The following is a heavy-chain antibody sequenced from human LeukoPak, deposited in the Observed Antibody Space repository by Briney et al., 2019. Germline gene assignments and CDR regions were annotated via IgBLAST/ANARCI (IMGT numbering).Heavy chain of an antibody. Sequence: GGSLRLSCAASGFTFSSYAMSWVRQAPGKGLEWVSAISGSGGSTYYADSVKGRFTISRDNSKNTLYLQMNSLRAEDTAGYYCANPAVAGTIRNWFDPWGEGTLVTVSS. CDR3: ANPAVAGTIRNWFDP. J-gene: IGHJ5*02. CDR1: GFTFSSYA. V-gene: IGHV3-23*01. D-gene: IGHD6-19*01. CDR2: ISGSGGST.